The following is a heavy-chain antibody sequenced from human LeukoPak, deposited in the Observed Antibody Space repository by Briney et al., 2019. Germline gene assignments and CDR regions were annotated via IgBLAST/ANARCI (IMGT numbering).Heavy chain of an antibody. Sequence: SETLSLTCTVSGGSISSGSYYWSWIRQPAGKGLEWTGRIYTSGSTNYNPSLKSRVTISVDTSKNQFSLKLSSVTAADTAVYYCASTQGELSDLWTGGAYYYYYYMDVWGKGTTVTVSS. J-gene: IGHJ6*03. CDR3: ASTQGELSDLWTGGAYYYYYYMDV. V-gene: IGHV4-61*02. CDR1: GGSISSGSYY. CDR2: IYTSGST. D-gene: IGHD3/OR15-3a*01.